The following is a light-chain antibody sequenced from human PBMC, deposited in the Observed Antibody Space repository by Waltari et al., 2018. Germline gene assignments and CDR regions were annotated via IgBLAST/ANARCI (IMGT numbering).Light chain of an antibody. V-gene: IGLV2-14*03. CDR2: DVS. J-gene: IGLJ2*01. CDR3: SSYISSSTLEL. CDR1: SSDVGGYNY. Sequence: QSALTQPAPVSGSPGQSITISCTGTSSDVGGYNYVSWYQQHPGKAPKLMIYDVSNRASGVCKRISGSKSGNTASLTISGLQAEDEADYYCSSYISSSTLELFGGGTSLTVL.